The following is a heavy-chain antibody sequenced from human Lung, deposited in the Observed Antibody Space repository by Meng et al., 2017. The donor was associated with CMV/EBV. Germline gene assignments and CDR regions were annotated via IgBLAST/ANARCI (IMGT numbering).Heavy chain of an antibody. CDR1: GGSISSYF. CDR2: IYYTGST. V-gene: IGHV4-59*01. D-gene: IGHD3-3*01. CDR3: ARGRDCGVVTPGY. J-gene: IGHJ4*02. Sequence: GSLRPSCTVSGGSISSYFWSWIRQPPGKGLEWIGYIYYTGSTNYNPYRKSRVTISVDTSKKQFSRKLITVTAADTAVYNCARGRDCGVVTPGYWGQGALVTVSS.